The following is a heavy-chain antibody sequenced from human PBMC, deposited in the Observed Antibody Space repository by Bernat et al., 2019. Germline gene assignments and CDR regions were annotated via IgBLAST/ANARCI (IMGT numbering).Heavy chain of an antibody. CDR2: ISHDGNNR. Sequence: QVQLVDSGGGVVQPGRSLRLSCAASGFAITGSGLHWVRQVPGRGLEWLALISHDGNNRYYLDAVKGRFTVSRDISKSTLSLQMNSVTTEDMALYYCERDGYGSDWYDGRDLWGEGTMVTVSS. CDR3: ERDGYGSDWYDGRDL. D-gene: IGHD6-19*01. CDR1: GFAITGSG. J-gene: IGHJ3*01. V-gene: IGHV3-30-3*01.